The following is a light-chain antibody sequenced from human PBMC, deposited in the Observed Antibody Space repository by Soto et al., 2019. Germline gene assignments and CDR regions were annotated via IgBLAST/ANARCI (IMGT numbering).Light chain of an antibody. CDR2: DTS. Sequence: EVVMRQSPATLSVSPGEGATLSCRASQGIGDTLAWYKHKPGQNPRLLIYDTSTRATGVPTRFSGSRSGADFTLTISRLEPEDFAVYYCRQYGSSGTFGQGTKVDIK. CDR1: QGIGDT. J-gene: IGKJ1*01. CDR3: RQYGSSGT. V-gene: IGKV3-15*01.